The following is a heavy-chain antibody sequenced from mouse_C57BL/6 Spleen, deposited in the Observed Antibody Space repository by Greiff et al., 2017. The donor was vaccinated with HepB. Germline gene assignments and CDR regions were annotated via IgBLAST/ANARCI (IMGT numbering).Heavy chain of an antibody. CDR2: IDPSDSET. J-gene: IGHJ1*03. V-gene: IGHV1-52*01. Sequence: QVQLQQSGAELVRPGSSVKLSCKASGYTFTSYWMHWVKQRPIQGLEWIGNIDPSDSETHYNQKFKDKATLTVDKSSSTAYMQLSSLTSEDSAVYYCARRAITTVVAHWYFDVWGTGTTVTVSS. CDR3: ARRAITTVVAHWYFDV. CDR1: GYTFTSYW. D-gene: IGHD1-1*01.